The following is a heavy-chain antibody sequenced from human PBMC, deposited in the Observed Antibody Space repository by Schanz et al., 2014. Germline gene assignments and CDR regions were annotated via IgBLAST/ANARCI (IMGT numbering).Heavy chain of an antibody. CDR3: ATNMVQGTISDAFDI. CDR1: GGSFSGYF. D-gene: IGHD3-10*01. V-gene: IGHV4-34*02. J-gene: IGHJ3*02. CDR2: INHSGNN. Sequence: QVQLQQWGAGLLKPSETLSLTCDVYGGSFSGYFWSWIRQPPGKGLEWIGEINHSGNNYYNPSLKSRVTISVDTSKNQCSLKLTSVTAADTAVYYCATNMVQGTISDAFDIWGQGTMVTGSS.